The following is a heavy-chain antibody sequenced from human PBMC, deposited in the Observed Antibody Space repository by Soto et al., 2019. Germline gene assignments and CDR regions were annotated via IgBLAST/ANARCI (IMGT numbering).Heavy chain of an antibody. Sequence: QLQLQESGPGLVKPSETLSLTCTVSGDSISTRSNYWAWIRQPPGKGLEWIGSIYYTGGTYYNPSLMSRVTLFLDTSKNQFSLNLSSVTAADTAVYYCAREGPPIRAHNPPEYFQHWGQGTPVTVSS. CDR1: GDSISTRSNY. CDR2: IYYTGGT. J-gene: IGHJ1*01. CDR3: AREGPPIRAHNPPEYFQH. V-gene: IGHV4-39*02.